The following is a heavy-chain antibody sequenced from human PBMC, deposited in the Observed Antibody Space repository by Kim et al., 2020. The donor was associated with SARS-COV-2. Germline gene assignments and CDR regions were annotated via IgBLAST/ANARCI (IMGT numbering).Heavy chain of an antibody. CDR1: GFTFSSYA. Sequence: GGSLRLSCAASGFTFSSYAMHWVRQAPGKGLEWVAVISYDGSNKYYADSVKGRFTISRDNSKNTLYLQMNSLRAEDTAVYYCARDREYYDILTGYLRGGGIYYYYGMDVWGQRTTVTVSS. CDR2: ISYDGSNK. V-gene: IGHV3-30*04. D-gene: IGHD3-9*01. CDR3: ARDREYYDILTGYLRGGGIYYYYGMDV. J-gene: IGHJ6*02.